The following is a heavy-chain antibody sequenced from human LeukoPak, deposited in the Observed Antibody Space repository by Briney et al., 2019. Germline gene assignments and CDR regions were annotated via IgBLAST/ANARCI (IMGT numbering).Heavy chain of an antibody. V-gene: IGHV3-7*05. Sequence: GGSLRLSCVASGLTFSNYWLTWVRQAPGKGLEWVANINRDGSEKYYVDSVKGRFTISRDNANNSWNLQMNSLRAEDTAVYFCATGGSYHVYWGRGTLVTVSS. CDR3: ATGGSYHVY. J-gene: IGHJ2*01. D-gene: IGHD1-26*01. CDR1: GLTFSNYW. CDR2: INRDGSEK.